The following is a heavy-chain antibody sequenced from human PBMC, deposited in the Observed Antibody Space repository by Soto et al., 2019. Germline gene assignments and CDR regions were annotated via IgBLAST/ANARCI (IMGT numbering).Heavy chain of an antibody. CDR2: ISRRGGST. D-gene: IGHD5-18*01. J-gene: IGHJ4*02. CDR3: AKDGRGYSYVGEAYY. Sequence: EVQLLESGGGLVQPGGSLRLSCAASGFTFSSFAMSWVRQAPGKGLEWVSGISRRGGSTYYADSVKGRFTISRDTSKNALYLPMNGLRAEDTAVYYCAKDGRGYSYVGEAYYWCQVALVSVS. V-gene: IGHV3-23*01. CDR1: GFTFSSFA.